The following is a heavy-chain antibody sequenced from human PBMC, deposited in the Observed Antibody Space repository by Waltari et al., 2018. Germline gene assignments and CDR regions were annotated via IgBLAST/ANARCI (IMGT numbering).Heavy chain of an antibody. CDR3: ATVLGYDFWSGYYKKYNWFDP. CDR1: GYTLTELS. Sequence: QVQLVQSGAEVKKPGASVKVSCKVSGYTLTELSMHWVRQAPGKGLEWMGGFDPEDGETIYAQKFQGRVTMTEDTSTDTAYMELSSLRSEDTAVYYCATVLGYDFWSGYYKKYNWFDPWGQGTLVTVSS. CDR2: FDPEDGET. J-gene: IGHJ5*02. D-gene: IGHD3-3*01. V-gene: IGHV1-24*01.